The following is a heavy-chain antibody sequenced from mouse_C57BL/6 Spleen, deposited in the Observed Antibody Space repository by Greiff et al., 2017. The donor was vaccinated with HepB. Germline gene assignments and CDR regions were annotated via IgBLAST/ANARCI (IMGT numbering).Heavy chain of an antibody. CDR1: GYAFSSSW. D-gene: IGHD1-1*01. V-gene: IGHV1-82*01. Sequence: VQLQQSGPELVKPGASVKISCKASGYAFSSSWMNWVKQRPGKGLEWIGRIYPGDGDTNYNGKFKGKATLTADKSSSTAYMQLSSLTSEDSAVYFCARGVAYITTVVAPGYFDVWGTGTTVTVSS. CDR2: IYPGDGDT. CDR3: ARGVAYITTVVAPGYFDV. J-gene: IGHJ1*03.